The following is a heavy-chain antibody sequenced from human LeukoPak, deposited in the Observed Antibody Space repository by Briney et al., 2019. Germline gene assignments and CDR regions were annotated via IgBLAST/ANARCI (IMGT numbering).Heavy chain of an antibody. D-gene: IGHD3-9*01. CDR2: IYHSGST. V-gene: IGHV4-34*01. CDR1: GVSFSDYY. Sequence: SETLSLTCAVCGVSFSDYYWSWIRQPPGKGLEWIGEIYHSGSTNYNPSLKSRVTISVDKSKNQFSLKLSSVTAADTAVYYCARDYDILTGYFCLGYWGQGTLVTVSS. J-gene: IGHJ4*02. CDR3: ARDYDILTGYFCLGY.